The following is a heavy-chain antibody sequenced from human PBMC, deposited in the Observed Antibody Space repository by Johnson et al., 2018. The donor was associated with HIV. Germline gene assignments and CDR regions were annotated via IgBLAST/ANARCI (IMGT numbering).Heavy chain of an antibody. J-gene: IGHJ3*02. CDR2: MYGGGGT. CDR1: GFTVTNKY. CDR3: ATSTASDAFDI. D-gene: IGHD1-1*01. Sequence: VQLVESGGGLVQPGGSLRLSCAASGFTVTNKYMSWVRQAPGKGLEWVSVMYGGGGTYHADYVKGRFSLSRDNSKNTPYLQMNSLRAEDTTVYYCATSTASDAFDIWGQGTMVTVSS. V-gene: IGHV3-66*01.